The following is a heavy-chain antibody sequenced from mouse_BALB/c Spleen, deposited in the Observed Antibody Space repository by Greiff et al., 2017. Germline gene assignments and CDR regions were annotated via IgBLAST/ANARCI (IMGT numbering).Heavy chain of an antibody. CDR3: ARRGRYDDGFAY. V-gene: IGHV1-7*01. CDR2: INPSTGYT. Sequence: QVQLKQSGAELAKPGASVKMSCKASGYTFTSYWMHWVKQRPGQGLEWIGYINPSTGYTEYNQKFKDKATLTADKSSSTAYMQLSSLTSEDSAVYYCARRGRYDDGFAYWGQGTLVTVSA. CDR1: GYTFTSYW. J-gene: IGHJ3*01. D-gene: IGHD2-14*01.